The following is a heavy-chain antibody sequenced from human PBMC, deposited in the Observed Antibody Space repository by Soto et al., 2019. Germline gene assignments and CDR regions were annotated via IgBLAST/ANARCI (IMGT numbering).Heavy chain of an antibody. CDR1: GGSISSGGYY. Sequence: QVQLQESGPGLVKPSQTLSLTCTVSGGSISSGGYYWSWIRQHPGKGLEWIGYIFYSGTTYYNPSLKRRVTLSVDTSKTQFSLNLSSVTAAATAVSYCARSVDPWGQGTLVTVSS. V-gene: IGHV4-31*03. J-gene: IGHJ5*02. CDR3: ARSVDP. CDR2: IFYSGTT.